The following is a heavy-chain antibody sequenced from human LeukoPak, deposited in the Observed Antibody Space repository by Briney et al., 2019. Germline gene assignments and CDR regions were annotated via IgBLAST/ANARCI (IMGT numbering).Heavy chain of an antibody. V-gene: IGHV1-8*03. J-gene: IGHJ6*03. Sequence: GASVKVSCKASGYTFTNYGINWVRQATGQGLEWMGWMNPNSGNTGYAQKFQGRVTITRNTSISTAYMELSSLRSEDTAVYYRARGNGDYHIYYYYMDVWGKGTTVTVSS. CDR3: ARGNGDYHIYYYYMDV. D-gene: IGHD4-17*01. CDR1: GYTFTNYG. CDR2: MNPNSGNT.